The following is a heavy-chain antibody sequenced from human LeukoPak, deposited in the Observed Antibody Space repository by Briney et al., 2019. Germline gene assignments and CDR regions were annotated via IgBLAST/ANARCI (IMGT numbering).Heavy chain of an antibody. CDR1: GGSISSGSYY. CDR3: ARVQVNFDLRLWFPPGAFDI. Sequence: SETLSLTCTVSGGSISSGSYYWGWIRQPPGKGLEWIGSICHSGSTYYNPSLKSRVTISVDTSKNQFSLKLSSVTAADTAVYYCARVQVNFDLRLWFPPGAFDIWGQGTMVTVSS. J-gene: IGHJ3*02. V-gene: IGHV4-39*07. D-gene: IGHD5-18*01. CDR2: ICHSGST.